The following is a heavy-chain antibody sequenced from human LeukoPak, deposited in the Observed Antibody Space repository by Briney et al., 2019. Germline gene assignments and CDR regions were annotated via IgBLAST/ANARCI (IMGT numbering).Heavy chain of an antibody. CDR1: GGSISSGDYY. V-gene: IGHV4-30-4*08. D-gene: IGHD3-10*01. CDR3: ARDTSRRITMVRGVIGL. J-gene: IGHJ4*02. CDR2: IYYSGST. Sequence: SETLSLTCTVSGGSISSGDYYWSWVRQPPGKGLEWIGYIYYSGSTYYNPSLKSRVTISVDASKNQFSLKLSSVTAADTAVYYRARDTSRRITMVRGVIGLWGQGTLVTVSS.